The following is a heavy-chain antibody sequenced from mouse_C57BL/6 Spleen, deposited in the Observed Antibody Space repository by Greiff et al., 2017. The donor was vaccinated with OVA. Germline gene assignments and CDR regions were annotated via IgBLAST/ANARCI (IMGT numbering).Heavy chain of an antibody. CDR1: GYAFSSSW. CDR2: IYPGDGDT. J-gene: IGHJ4*01. CDR3: AKTAQATYAMDY. V-gene: IGHV1-82*01. Sequence: QVQLQQSGPELVKPGASVKISCKASGYAFSSSWMNWVKQRPGKGLEWIGRIYPGDGDTNYNGKFKGKATLTADKSSSTAYMQLSSLTSEDSAVYCCAKTAQATYAMDYWGQGTTVTVSS. D-gene: IGHD3-2*02.